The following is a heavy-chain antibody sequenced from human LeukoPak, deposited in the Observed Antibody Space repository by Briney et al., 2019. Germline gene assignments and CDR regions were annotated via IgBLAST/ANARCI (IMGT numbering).Heavy chain of an antibody. CDR3: ARAVRGYSP. CDR1: GYSFVLYG. CDR2: ISSYNGNT. Sequence: ASVKVSCKASGYSFVLYGISWVRQAPGQGPEWMGWISSYNGNTKYAQKFQGRVTMTTDTSTSTAYMELRSLRSDDTAVYYCARAVRGYSPWGQGTLVTVSS. D-gene: IGHD5-18*01. V-gene: IGHV1-18*01. J-gene: IGHJ5*02.